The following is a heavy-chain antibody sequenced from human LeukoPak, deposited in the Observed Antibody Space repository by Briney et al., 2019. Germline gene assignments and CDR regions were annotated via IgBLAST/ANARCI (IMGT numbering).Heavy chain of an antibody. CDR3: AKVTVWFGTSLFDY. D-gene: IGHD3-10*01. V-gene: IGHV3-30*04. J-gene: IGHJ4*02. Sequence: GGSLRLSCVASGFTFDAYALHWVRQAPGKGLEWVAVISYDGIIKYYTDSVKGRFTISRDNSKNTLYLQMNSLRAEDTAVYYCAKVTVWFGTSLFDYWGQGTLVTVSS. CDR2: ISYDGIIK. CDR1: GFTFDAYA.